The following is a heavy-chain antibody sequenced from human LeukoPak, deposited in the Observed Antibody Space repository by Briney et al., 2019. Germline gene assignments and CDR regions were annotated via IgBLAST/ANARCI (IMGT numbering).Heavy chain of an antibody. CDR1: GGSFEHYF. J-gene: IGHJ4*02. CDR3: ASHRRSHGSEY. V-gene: IGHV4-59*01. D-gene: IGHD3-10*01. Sequence: SETLSLTCTVSGGSFEHYFWSWIRQPPGKGLEWIGYVYYSGSTDCSPSLKSRLTISADTSKNQFSLKLNSVTAADTAVYYCASHRRSHGSEYWGQGTLVTVSS. CDR2: VYYSGST.